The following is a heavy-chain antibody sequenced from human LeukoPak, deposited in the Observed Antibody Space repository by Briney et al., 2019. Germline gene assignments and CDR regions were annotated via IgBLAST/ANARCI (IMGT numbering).Heavy chain of an antibody. CDR3: ARSVGIVGAGGAFDI. J-gene: IGHJ3*02. D-gene: IGHD1-26*01. V-gene: IGHV4-61*02. CDR1: GGSISSGSYY. Sequence: SETLSLTCTVSGGSISSGSYYWNWIRQPAGKGLEWIGRVYTSGSTKYSPSLKSRVTISVDTSKNQFSLKLNSVTAADTAVYYCARSVGIVGAGGAFDIWGQGTMVTVSS. CDR2: VYTSGST.